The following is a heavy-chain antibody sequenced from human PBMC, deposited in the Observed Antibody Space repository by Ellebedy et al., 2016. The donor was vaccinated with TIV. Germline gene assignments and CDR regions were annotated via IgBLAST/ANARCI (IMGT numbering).Heavy chain of an antibody. D-gene: IGHD1-1*01. CDR2: MNPDTGKT. J-gene: IGHJ5*02. CDR1: GYTFATYG. Sequence: AASVKVSCKASGYTFATYGVTWVRQATGQGLEWMGWMNPDTGKTGCAQKFQGRVTMTRNTSISTAYLELNSLTSEDTAVYYCARGGTTGENNWFDPWGQGTLVIVSS. V-gene: IGHV1-8*02. CDR3: ARGGTTGENNWFDP.